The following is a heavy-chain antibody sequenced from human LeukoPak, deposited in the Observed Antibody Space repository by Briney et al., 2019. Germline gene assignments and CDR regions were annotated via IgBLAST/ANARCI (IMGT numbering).Heavy chain of an antibody. Sequence: ASAKVSCKASGYTFTTYGISWVRQAPGQGLEWMGWISAYIGNTYYAQKFQGRATMTTDTSTSTAYMELRSLRSDDTAVYYCARDLRFSDFGSSSWSDVFDIWGQGTMVTVSS. CDR2: ISAYIGNT. V-gene: IGHV1-18*01. J-gene: IGHJ3*02. CDR1: GYTFTTYG. CDR3: ARDLRFSDFGSSSWSDVFDI. D-gene: IGHD6-13*01.